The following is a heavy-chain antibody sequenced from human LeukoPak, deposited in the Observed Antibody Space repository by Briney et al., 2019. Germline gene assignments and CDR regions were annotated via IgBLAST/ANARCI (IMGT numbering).Heavy chain of an antibody. CDR2: IYYSGST. D-gene: IGHD2-2*01. V-gene: IGHV4-61*01. CDR1: GGSVSSSNYY. J-gene: IGHJ5*02. CDR3: ARGIPATVGIDP. Sequence: TSETLSLTCTVSGGSVSSSNYYWSWIRQPPGKGLEWIGYIYYSGSTNYNPSLKSRITISADTSKNQFSLKLSSVTAADTAVYYCARGIPATVGIDPWGQGTLVTVSS.